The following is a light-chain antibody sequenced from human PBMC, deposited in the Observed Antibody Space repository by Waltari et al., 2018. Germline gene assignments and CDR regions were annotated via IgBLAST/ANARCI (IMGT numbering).Light chain of an antibody. V-gene: IGKV3-20*01. CDR1: QRVTRA. CDR2: GAS. CDR3: QHYLRLPVT. Sequence: EIVLTQSPGPTSLSPGESATLSCRTSQRVTRALAWYQQKPGQAPRPLIYGASNRATGIPDRFSGSGSGTDFSLTISSLEPEDFAVYYCQHYLRLPVTFGQGTKVEVK. J-gene: IGKJ1*01.